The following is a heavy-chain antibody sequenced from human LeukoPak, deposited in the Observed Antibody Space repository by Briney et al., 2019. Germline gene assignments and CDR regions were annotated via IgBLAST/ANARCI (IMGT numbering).Heavy chain of an antibody. CDR2: ISSSGSTI. J-gene: IGHJ4*02. D-gene: IGHD3-22*01. V-gene: IGHV3-48*03. CDR1: GFTFSSYE. CDR3: ASGMYYYDSSGYFDY. Sequence: GGSLRLSCAASGFTFSSYEMNWVRQAPGKGLEWASYISSSGSTIYYADSVKGRFTISRDNAKNSLYLQMNSLRAEDTAVYYCASGMYYYDSSGYFDYWGQGTLVTVSS.